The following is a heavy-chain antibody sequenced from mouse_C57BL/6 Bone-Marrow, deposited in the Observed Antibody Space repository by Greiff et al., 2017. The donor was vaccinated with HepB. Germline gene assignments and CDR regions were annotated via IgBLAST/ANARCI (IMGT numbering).Heavy chain of an antibody. CDR3: ARPFGTTVVAHWYFDV. CDR2: ISSGGSYT. D-gene: IGHD1-1*01. J-gene: IGHJ1*03. Sequence: EVMLVESGGDLVKPGGSLKLSCAASGFTFSSYGMSWVRQTPDKRLEWVATISSGGSYTYYPDSVKGRFTISRDNAKNTLYLQMSSLKSEDTAMYYCARPFGTTVVAHWYFDVWGTGTTVTVSS. V-gene: IGHV5-6*01. CDR1: GFTFSSYG.